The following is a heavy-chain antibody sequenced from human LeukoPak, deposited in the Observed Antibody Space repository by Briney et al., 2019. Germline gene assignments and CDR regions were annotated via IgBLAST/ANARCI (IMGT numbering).Heavy chain of an antibody. CDR1: GGSISSTNW. V-gene: IGHV4-4*02. CDR3: ARGGSGSYVVDP. CDR2: IYHSGST. D-gene: IGHD3-10*01. J-gene: IGHJ5*02. Sequence: SGTLSLTCAVSGGSISSTNWWSWVRQPPGKGLEWIGEIYHSGSTNYNPSLKSRVTISVDKSKNEFFLKLTSVTAADTAVYFCARGGSGSYVVDPWGQGTLVIVSS.